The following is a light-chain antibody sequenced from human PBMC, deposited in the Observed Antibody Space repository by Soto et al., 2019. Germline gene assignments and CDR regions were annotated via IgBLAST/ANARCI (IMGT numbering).Light chain of an antibody. CDR2: VNSDGSH. CDR3: HTWGTGTWE. V-gene: IGLV4-69*01. Sequence: QPVLTQSPSASASLGDSVKLTCTLSSGHSTYTIAWHQQQPEKSPRYLMKVNSDGSHNKGDGIPTRFSVSSSGAERHLIISSLQSEDEADYYCHTWGTGTWEFGGGTKVTVL. J-gene: IGLJ3*02. CDR1: SGHSTYT.